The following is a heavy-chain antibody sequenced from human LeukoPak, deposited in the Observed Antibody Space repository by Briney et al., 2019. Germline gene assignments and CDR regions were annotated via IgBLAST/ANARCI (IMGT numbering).Heavy chain of an antibody. CDR3: ARDLYDSSGYYYGTYFDY. CDR2: IIPILGIA. V-gene: IGHV1-69*04. CDR1: GFTFSSYA. D-gene: IGHD3-22*01. J-gene: IGHJ4*02. Sequence: TGGSLRLSCAASGFTFSSYAISWVRQAPGQGLEWMGRIIPILGIANYAQKFQGRVTITADKSTSTAYMELSSLRSEDTAVYYCARDLYDSSGYYYGTYFDYWGQGTLVTVSS.